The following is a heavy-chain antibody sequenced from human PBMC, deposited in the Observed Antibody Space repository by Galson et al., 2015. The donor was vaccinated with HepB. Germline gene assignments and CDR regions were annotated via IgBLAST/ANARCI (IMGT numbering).Heavy chain of an antibody. CDR2: ISGSSDTI. V-gene: IGHV3-48*02. CDR3: ARGRYGYAVQY. Sequence: SLRLSCAASGFTFSAYSMNWVRQAPGTGLEWIPHISGSSDTIYYADSVKGRFTVSRDNAKNSLYLQMNTLRDDDTAVYYCARGRYGYAVQYWGQGTLVTVSS. D-gene: IGHD1-1*01. CDR1: GFTFSAYS. J-gene: IGHJ4*02.